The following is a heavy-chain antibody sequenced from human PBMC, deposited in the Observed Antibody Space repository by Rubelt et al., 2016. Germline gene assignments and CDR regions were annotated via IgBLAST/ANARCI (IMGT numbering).Heavy chain of an antibody. V-gene: IGHV4-34*01. CDR3: ARGWKTYSSVDY. D-gene: IGHD6-19*01. Sequence: QVQLQQWGAGLLTPSETLSLTCAVYGGSLTGYYWSWIRQPPGKGLEWIGEIHHSGSTNYNPSLKSRVTMSVDTSKNQFYLKLSSVTAADTAVYYCARGWKTYSSVDYWGQGTLVTVSS. CDR2: IHHSGST. J-gene: IGHJ4*02. CDR1: GGSLTGYY.